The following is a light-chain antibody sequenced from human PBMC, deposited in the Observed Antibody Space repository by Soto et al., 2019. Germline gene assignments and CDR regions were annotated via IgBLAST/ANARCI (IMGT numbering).Light chain of an antibody. CDR3: AAWDDSLTGPV. CDR1: SSNIGSNY. J-gene: IGLJ1*01. Sequence: QSVLTQPPSASGTPGQRVTISCSGSSSNIGSNYVYWYQQLPGTAPKLLIYSNNQRPSGVPDRFSGSKSGTSASLAISGLQSEDEADYYCAAWDDSLTGPVFGTGTKVTV. V-gene: IGLV1-47*02. CDR2: SNN.